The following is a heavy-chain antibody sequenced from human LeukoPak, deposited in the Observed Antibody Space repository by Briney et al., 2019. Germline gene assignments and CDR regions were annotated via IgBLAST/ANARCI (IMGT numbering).Heavy chain of an antibody. D-gene: IGHD3-22*01. CDR1: GFTFSSYA. J-gene: IGHJ4*02. CDR3: ARGHDGYFDY. V-gene: IGHV3-30*04. CDR2: ISYDGSNK. Sequence: GGSLRLSCAASGFTFSSYAMHWVRQAPGKGLEWVAVISYDGSNKYYADSVKGRFTISRDNAKNSLYLQMNSLRAEDTAVYYCARGHDGYFDYWGQGTLVTVSS.